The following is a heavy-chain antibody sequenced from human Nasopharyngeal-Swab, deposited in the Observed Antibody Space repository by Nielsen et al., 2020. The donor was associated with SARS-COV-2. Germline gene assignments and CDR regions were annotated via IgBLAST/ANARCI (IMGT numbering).Heavy chain of an antibody. Sequence: GESLKISCAASGFTFSSYAMHWVRQAPGKGLEWVAVISYDGSNKYYADSVKGRLTISRDNSKNTLYLQMNSLRAEDTAVYYCARAHYYDSSGLAPSGAFDIWGQGTMVTVSS. CDR1: GFTFSSYA. D-gene: IGHD3-22*01. V-gene: IGHV3-30-3*01. CDR2: ISYDGSNK. J-gene: IGHJ3*02. CDR3: ARAHYYDSSGLAPSGAFDI.